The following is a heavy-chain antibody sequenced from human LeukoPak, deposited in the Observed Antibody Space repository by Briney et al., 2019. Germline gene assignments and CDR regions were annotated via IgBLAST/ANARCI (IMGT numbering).Heavy chain of an antibody. J-gene: IGHJ4*02. CDR3: AKNVVVKRYIDF. Sequence: GGSLRLSCTASGFTFSNHAMSWVRQAPGKGLQWVAVISGGGRTTEYADFVKGRFTISRDNSKNTLSLQMNSLTVEDTAIYFCAKNVVVKRYIDFWGQGTLVTVSS. CDR1: GFTFSNHA. D-gene: IGHD2-15*01. CDR2: ISGGGRTT. V-gene: IGHV3-23*01.